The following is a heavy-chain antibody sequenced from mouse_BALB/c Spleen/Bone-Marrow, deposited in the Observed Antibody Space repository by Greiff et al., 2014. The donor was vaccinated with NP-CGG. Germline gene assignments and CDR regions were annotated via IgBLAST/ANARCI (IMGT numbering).Heavy chain of an antibody. D-gene: IGHD2-14*01. V-gene: IGHV1-67*01. CDR3: AREVRAPWYAMDY. J-gene: IGHJ4*01. Sequence: QVHVKQSGPEVVRPGVSVKISCKGSGYTFTDYAMHWVKQSHAKSLEWIGVISTYNGNTNYNQKFKGKATMTVDKSSSTAYIELARLTSEDSAIYYCAREVRAPWYAMDYWGQGTSVTVSS. CDR1: GYTFTDYA. CDR2: ISTYNGNT.